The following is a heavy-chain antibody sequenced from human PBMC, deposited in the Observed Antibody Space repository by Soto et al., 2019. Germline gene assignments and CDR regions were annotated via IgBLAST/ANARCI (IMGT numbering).Heavy chain of an antibody. V-gene: IGHV3-53*01. CDR2: IYSDGRT. Sequence: GGSLGLSCAASGFIVSSSYMSWVRQAPGKGLEWVSVIYSDGRTYYADSVKGRFTISRDNSKNTLYLQMNSLSAEDTAVYYCARCSGWYGQCYFDCWGQGTLVTVSS. CDR3: ARCSGWYGQCYFDC. CDR1: GFIVSSSY. J-gene: IGHJ4*02. D-gene: IGHD6-13*01.